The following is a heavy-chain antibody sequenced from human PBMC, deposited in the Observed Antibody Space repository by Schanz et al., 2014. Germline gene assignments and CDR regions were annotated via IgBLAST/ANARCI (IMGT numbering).Heavy chain of an antibody. CDR1: GFGFDDYA. V-gene: IGHV4-31*02. CDR2: IYDGGST. CDR3: ARARSWPDY. Sequence: VQLVESGGGVVRPGGSLRLSCAASGFGFDDYAMSWIRQHPGKGLEWIGYIYDGGSTYYNPSLKSRVTISVDTSKNQFSLTLNAVTAADTAVYYCARARSWPDYWGQGTLVTVSS. J-gene: IGHJ4*02. D-gene: IGHD6-13*01.